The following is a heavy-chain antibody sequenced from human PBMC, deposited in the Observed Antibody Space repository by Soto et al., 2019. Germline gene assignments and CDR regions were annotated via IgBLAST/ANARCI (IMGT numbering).Heavy chain of an antibody. D-gene: IGHD4-17*01. CDR2: ISYDGSNK. J-gene: IGHJ4*02. Sequence: QVQLVESGGGVVQPGRSLRLSCAASGFTFSSYGMHWVRQAPGKGLEWVAVISYDGSNKYYADSVKGRFTISRDNSKNTLYLQMNSLRAEDTAVYYCAKRYGAYWGQGTLVTVSS. CDR1: GFTFSSYG. V-gene: IGHV3-30*18. CDR3: AKRYGAY.